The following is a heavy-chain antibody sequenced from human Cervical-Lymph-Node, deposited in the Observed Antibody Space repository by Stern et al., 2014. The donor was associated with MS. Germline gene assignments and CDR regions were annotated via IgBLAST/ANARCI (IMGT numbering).Heavy chain of an antibody. CDR3: ARATDL. Sequence: QLQESGPGLLRPSETLSLTCNVSGASITSHFWSWIRQPPGKGLEWIGYIYYRGTTNYNASLKGRVAISINTSKTQFSLRLSSVTAADTAVYYCARATDLWGQGILVTVSS. J-gene: IGHJ5*02. V-gene: IGHV4-59*11. CDR1: GASITSHF. CDR2: IYYRGTT.